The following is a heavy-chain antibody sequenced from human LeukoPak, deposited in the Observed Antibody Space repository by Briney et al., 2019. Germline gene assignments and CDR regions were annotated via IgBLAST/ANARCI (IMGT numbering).Heavy chain of an antibody. J-gene: IGHJ4*02. CDR1: GFTFSTYW. D-gene: IGHD6-19*01. CDR3: TRSTGWYNYFDY. CDR2: INSDGSST. Sequence: PGGTLRLSCAASGFTFSTYWMHWVRQAPGKGLVWVSNINSDGSSTNYADSVKGRFTISRDNAKNSLYLQMNSLRAEDVALYYCTRSTGWYNYFDYWGREPWSPSPQ. V-gene: IGHV3-74*01.